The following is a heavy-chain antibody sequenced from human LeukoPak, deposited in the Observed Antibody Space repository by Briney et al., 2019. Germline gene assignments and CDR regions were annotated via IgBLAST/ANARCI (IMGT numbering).Heavy chain of an antibody. D-gene: IGHD2-15*01. V-gene: IGHV4-59*01. Sequence: SETLSLTCTVSGGSISSYYWSWIRQPPGKRLEWIGYIHSSRSTKYNPSLESRVTISVDTSKNQFSLRLSSVTAADTALYYCARDYQGGYFDSWCQGTLVTVSS. CDR2: IHSSRST. CDR3: ARDYQGGYFDS. CDR1: GGSISSYY. J-gene: IGHJ4*02.